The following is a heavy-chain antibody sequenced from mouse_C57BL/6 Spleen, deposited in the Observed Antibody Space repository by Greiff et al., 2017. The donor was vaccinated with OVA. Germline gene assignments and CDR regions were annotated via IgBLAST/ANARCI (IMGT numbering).Heavy chain of an antibody. CDR2: IWSGGST. CDR1: GFSLTSYG. Sequence: QVQLQQSGPGLVQPSQSLSITCTVSGFSLTSYGVHWVRQSPGKGLEWLGVIWSGGSTDYNAAFISRLSISKDNSKSQVFFKMNSLQADDTAIYYCARDYGNFWFAYWGQGTLVTVSA. D-gene: IGHD2-1*01. CDR3: ARDYGNFWFAY. V-gene: IGHV2-2*01. J-gene: IGHJ3*01.